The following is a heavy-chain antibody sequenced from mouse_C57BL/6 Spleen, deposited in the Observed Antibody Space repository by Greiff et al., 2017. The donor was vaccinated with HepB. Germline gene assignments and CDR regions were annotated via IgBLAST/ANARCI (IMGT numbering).Heavy chain of an antibody. CDR1: GFTFSSYA. CDR2: ISDGGSYT. Sequence: EVKLMESGGGLVKPGGSLKLSCAASGFTFSSYAMSWVRQTPEKRLEWVATISDGGSYTYYPDNVKGRFTISRDNAKNNLYLQMSHLKSEDTAMYYCVRDHYFDYWGQGTTLTVSS. V-gene: IGHV5-4*01. J-gene: IGHJ2*01. CDR3: VRDHYFDY.